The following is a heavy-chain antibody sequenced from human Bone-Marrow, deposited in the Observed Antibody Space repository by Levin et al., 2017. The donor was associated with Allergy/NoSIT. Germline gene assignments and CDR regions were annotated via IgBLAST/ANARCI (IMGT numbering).Heavy chain of an antibody. V-gene: IGHV3-7*01. CDR2: QNADGSQK. CDR3: ARDTRDV. CDR1: GFTISGSW. J-gene: IGHJ6*03. Sequence: GGSLRLSCVASGFTISGSWMSWVRQAPGKGLEWVATQNADGSQKYYVDSVKGRFTISRDSAKNSLFLQMNSLRAEDTAVYYCARDTRDVRGKGTTVIV.